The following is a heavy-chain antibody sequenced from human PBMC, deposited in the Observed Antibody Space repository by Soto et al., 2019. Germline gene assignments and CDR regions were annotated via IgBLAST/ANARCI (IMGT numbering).Heavy chain of an antibody. CDR1: CGSISSTSW. V-gene: IGHV4-4*02. CDR2: IYHSGSN. Sequence: SETVSLTCAVSCGSISSTSWWSWVRQPPRKGLEWIGEIYHSGSNNYNPSLKSRVTISIDKSTNQFSLKTSSVTAADTAVYYCARGDCSNFDLWGQGTLVTFSS. CDR3: ARGDCSNFDL. D-gene: IGHD2-21*02. J-gene: IGHJ4*02.